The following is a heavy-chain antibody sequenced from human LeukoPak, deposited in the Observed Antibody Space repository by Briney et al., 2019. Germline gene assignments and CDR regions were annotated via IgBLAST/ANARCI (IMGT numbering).Heavy chain of an antibody. CDR1: GFTFSSYW. D-gene: IGHD1-26*01. J-gene: IGHJ4*02. CDR3: ARDRGGR. Sequence: GGSLRLSCAASGFTFSSYWMSWVRQAPGKGLEWVAVISYDGSNKYYADSVKGRFTISRDNSKNTLYLQMNSLRAEDTAVYYCARDRGGRWGQGTLVTVSS. CDR2: ISYDGSNK. V-gene: IGHV3-30-3*01.